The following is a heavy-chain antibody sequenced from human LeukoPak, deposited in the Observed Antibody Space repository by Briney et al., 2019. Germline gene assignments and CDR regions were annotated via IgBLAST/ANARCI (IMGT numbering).Heavy chain of an antibody. CDR1: GGSISGGGYY. Sequence: PSETLSLTCTVSGGSISGGGYYWSWIRQPAGKGLEWIGRIYTSGNTNYNPSLKSRATISVDTSKNQFSLELSSVTAADTAVYYCAGLIRPGWFDPWGQGTLVTVSS. V-gene: IGHV4-61*02. D-gene: IGHD1-14*01. CDR2: IYTSGNT. CDR3: AGLIRPGWFDP. J-gene: IGHJ5*02.